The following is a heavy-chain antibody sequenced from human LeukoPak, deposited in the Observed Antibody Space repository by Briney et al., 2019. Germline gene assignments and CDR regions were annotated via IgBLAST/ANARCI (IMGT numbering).Heavy chain of an antibody. V-gene: IGHV4-34*01. D-gene: IGHD3-10*01. J-gene: IGHJ4*02. Sequence: PSETLSLTCAVYGGSFSGYYWSWIRQPPGKGLEWIGEINHSGSTNYNPSLKSRVTISVDTSKNQFSLKLKSGTAADTAVYYCARGFSYYYGSGRYYNVGFDYWGQGTLVTVSS. CDR2: INHSGST. CDR3: ARGFSYYYGSGRYYNVGFDY. CDR1: GGSFSGYY.